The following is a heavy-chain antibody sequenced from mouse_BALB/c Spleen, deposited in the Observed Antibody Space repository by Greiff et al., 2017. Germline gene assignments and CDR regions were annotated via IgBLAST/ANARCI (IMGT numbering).Heavy chain of an antibody. D-gene: IGHD2-5*01. J-gene: IGHJ4*01. CDR3: ARGRSNYGAMDY. CDR1: GYSFTSYY. CDR2: IDPFNGGT. V-gene: IGHV1-28*01. Sequence: EVQLQQSGPELMKPGASVKISCKASGYSFTSYYMHWVKQSHGKSLEWIGYIDPFNGGTSYNQKFKGKATLTVDKSSSTAYMHLSSLTSEDSAVYYCARGRSNYGAMDYWGQGTSVTVSS.